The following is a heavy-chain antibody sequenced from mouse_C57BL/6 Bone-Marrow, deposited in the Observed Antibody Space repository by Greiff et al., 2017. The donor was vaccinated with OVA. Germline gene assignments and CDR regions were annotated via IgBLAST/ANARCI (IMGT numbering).Heavy chain of an antibody. CDR2: INPSNGGT. Sequence: QVQLKESGTELVKPGASVKLSCKASGYTFTSYWMHWVKQRPGQGLEWIGNINPSNGGTNYNEKFKSKATLTVDKSSSTAYMQLSSLTSEDSAVYDCARYDYDEGAMDDWGQGTSVTVSS. D-gene: IGHD2-4*01. V-gene: IGHV1-53*01. CDR1: GYTFTSYW. J-gene: IGHJ4*01. CDR3: ARYDYDEGAMDD.